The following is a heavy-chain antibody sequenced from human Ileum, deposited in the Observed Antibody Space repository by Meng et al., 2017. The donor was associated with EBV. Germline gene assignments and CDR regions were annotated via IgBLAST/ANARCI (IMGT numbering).Heavy chain of an antibody. CDR3: ASNGAFSLDH. CDR2: IHHTRGP. J-gene: IGHJ4*02. Sequence: VDVQEAGQGLVGPSGTLSLTVSVSGDSISNEHWWSWVRQSPGKGLEWIGEIHHTRGPNYNPSLKSRVIISVDKSNNHFSLRLSAVTAADTAVYYCASNGAFSLDHWGQGTLVTVSS. D-gene: IGHD2-8*01. V-gene: IGHV4-4*02. CDR1: GDSISNEHW.